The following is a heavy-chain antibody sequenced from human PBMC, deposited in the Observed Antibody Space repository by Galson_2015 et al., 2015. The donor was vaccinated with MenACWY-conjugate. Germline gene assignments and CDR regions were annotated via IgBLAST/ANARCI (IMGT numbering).Heavy chain of an antibody. CDR2: ISASSGTT. J-gene: IGHJ5*02. Sequence: SLRLSCAASGFTFSTYAMSWVRQAPGKGLEWVSGISASSGTTYYTDSVKGRFAISRDNSQNTLYLQMNSLRGEDTAVYYCARRRWLEAFVSKHYFDPWGQGTLVTVSS. CDR3: ARRRWLEAFVSKHYFDP. CDR1: GFTFSTYA. D-gene: IGHD5-18*01. V-gene: IGHV3-23*01.